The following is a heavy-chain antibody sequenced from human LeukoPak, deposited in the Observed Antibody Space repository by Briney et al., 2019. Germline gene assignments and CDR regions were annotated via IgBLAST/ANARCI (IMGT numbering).Heavy chain of an antibody. CDR3: ARGGQWLRPFDY. V-gene: IGHV4-34*01. CDR2: INHSGST. D-gene: IGHD5-12*01. Sequence: SETLSLTCAVYGGSFSGYYWSWIRQPPGKGLEWIGEINHSGSTNYNPSLKSRVTISVDTSKNQFSLKLSSVTAADTAVCYCARGGQWLRPFDYWGQGTLVTVSS. J-gene: IGHJ4*02. CDR1: GGSFSGYY.